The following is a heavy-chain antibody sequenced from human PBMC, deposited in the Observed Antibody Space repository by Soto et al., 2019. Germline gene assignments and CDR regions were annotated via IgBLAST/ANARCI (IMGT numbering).Heavy chain of an antibody. J-gene: IGHJ6*02. V-gene: IGHV3-30*18. CDR1: GFTFSSYG. CDR3: AKVPAAWRMDV. Sequence: ESGGGVVQPGRSLRLSCAASGFTFSSYGMHWVRQAPGKGLEWVAVISYDGSNKYYADSVKGRFTISRDNSKNTLYLQMNSLRAEDTAVYYCAKVPAAWRMDVWGQGTTVTVSS. D-gene: IGHD6-13*01. CDR2: ISYDGSNK.